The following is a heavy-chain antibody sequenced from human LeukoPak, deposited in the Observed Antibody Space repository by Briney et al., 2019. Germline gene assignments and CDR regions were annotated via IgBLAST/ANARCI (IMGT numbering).Heavy chain of an antibody. CDR3: ARGDHYYYDSSGYYGVY. Sequence: GESLKISCKGSRYSFTSYWIGWVRQMPGKGLEWMGIIYPGDSDTRYSPSFQGQVTISADKSISTAYLQWSSLKASDTAMYYCARGDHYYYDSSGYYGVYWGQGTLVTVSS. V-gene: IGHV5-51*01. D-gene: IGHD3-22*01. CDR1: RYSFTSYW. J-gene: IGHJ4*02. CDR2: IYPGDSDT.